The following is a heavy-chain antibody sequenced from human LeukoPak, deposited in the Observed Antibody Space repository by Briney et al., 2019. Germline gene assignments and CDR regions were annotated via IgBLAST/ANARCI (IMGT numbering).Heavy chain of an antibody. CDR1: GFTFSSYG. V-gene: IGHV3-30*02. J-gene: IGHJ4*02. CDR2: IRYDGSNK. Sequence: PGGSLRLSCAASGFTFSSYGMHWVRQAPGKGLEWVAFIRYDGSNKYYADSVKGRFTISRDNSKNTLYLQMNSLRAEDTAVYYCAKDRYCSSTSCYYHYFDYWGQETLVTVSS. D-gene: IGHD2-2*01. CDR3: AKDRYCSSTSCYYHYFDY.